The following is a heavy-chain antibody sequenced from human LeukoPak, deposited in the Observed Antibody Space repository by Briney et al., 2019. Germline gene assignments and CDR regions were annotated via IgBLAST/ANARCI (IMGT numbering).Heavy chain of an antibody. D-gene: IGHD2-15*01. CDR3: ASLGIVVGSIGFDS. Sequence: PSETLSLTCSVSGGSISNSDYYWAWIRQPPGKGLEWIASIYYSGNTYYNPSLRSRVTMSVDTSKSEFSLRLTSVTAADTAVYYCASLGIVVGSIGFDSWGQGTLVTVSS. CDR1: GGSISNSDYY. J-gene: IGHJ4*02. V-gene: IGHV4-39*01. CDR2: IYYSGNT.